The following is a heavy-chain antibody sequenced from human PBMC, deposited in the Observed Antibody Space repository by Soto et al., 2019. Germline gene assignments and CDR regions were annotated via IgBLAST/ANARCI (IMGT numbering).Heavy chain of an antibody. CDR3: AKARGSRFLHYMDV. V-gene: IGHV3-23*01. Sequence: GGSLRLSCAASGFTFSSYAMSWVRQAPGKGLEWVSAISGSGGSTYYADSVKGRFTISRDNSKNTLYLQMNSLRAEDTAVYYCAKARGSRFLHYMDVWGKGTTVTVSS. CDR2: ISGSGGST. D-gene: IGHD3-3*01. J-gene: IGHJ6*03. CDR1: GFTFSSYA.